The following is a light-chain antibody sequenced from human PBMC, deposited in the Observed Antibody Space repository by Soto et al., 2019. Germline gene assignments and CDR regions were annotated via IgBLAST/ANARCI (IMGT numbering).Light chain of an antibody. Sequence: QSVLTQPASVSGSPGQSITISCTGTSSDVGSHNLVSWYQQHPGQAPKLMIYEVSKRPLGVSARFSASKSGNTASLTNSWLQAEDEADYYCCSYGGSRAVFGGGTQLTVL. J-gene: IGLJ7*01. CDR2: EVS. V-gene: IGLV2-23*02. CDR3: CSYGGSRAV. CDR1: SSDVGSHNL.